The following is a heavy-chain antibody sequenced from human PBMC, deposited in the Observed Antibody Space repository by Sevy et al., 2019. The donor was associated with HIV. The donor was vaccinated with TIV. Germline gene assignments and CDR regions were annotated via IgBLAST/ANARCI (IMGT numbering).Heavy chain of an antibody. CDR2: IYHSGST. CDR1: GGSISSGGYS. D-gene: IGHD3-22*01. CDR3: AIGQSLINTYYYDSIMGAFDI. V-gene: IGHV4-30-2*01. Sequence: SETLSLTCAVSGGSISSGGYSWSWIRQPPGKGLEWIGYIYHSGSTYYNPSLKSRVTISVDRSKNQFSLKLSSVTAADTAVYYCAIGQSLINTYYYDSIMGAFDIWGQGTMVTVSS. J-gene: IGHJ3*02.